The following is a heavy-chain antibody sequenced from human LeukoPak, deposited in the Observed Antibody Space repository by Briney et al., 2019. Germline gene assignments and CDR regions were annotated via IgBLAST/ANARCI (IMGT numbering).Heavy chain of an antibody. CDR2: IYHSGST. CDR3: ARERDAEYYYVSSGYPNYFGY. J-gene: IGHJ4*02. CDR1: GGSISSSNW. D-gene: IGHD3-22*01. Sequence: PSETLSLTCAVSGGSISSSNWWSWVRQPPGKGLEWIGEIYHSGSTNYNPSLKSRVTISVDKSKNQFSLKLSSVTAADTAVSYCARERDAEYYYVSSGYPNYFGYWGQGTLVTVSS. V-gene: IGHV4-4*02.